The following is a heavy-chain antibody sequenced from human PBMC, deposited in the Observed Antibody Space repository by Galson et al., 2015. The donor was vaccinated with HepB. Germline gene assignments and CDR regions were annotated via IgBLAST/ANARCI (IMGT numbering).Heavy chain of an antibody. CDR3: ARGDYYGSGTLTFDI. D-gene: IGHD3-10*01. J-gene: IGHJ3*02. V-gene: IGHV3-11*06. CDR1: GFTFSDYY. Sequence: SLRLSCAASGFTFSDYYMSWIRQAPGKGLEWVSKISSTSICTTYADSVKGRFTISRDNAKNSLFLQMNSLRSEDMAVYYCARGDYYGSGTLTFDIWGQGTMVTVSS. CDR2: ISSTSICT.